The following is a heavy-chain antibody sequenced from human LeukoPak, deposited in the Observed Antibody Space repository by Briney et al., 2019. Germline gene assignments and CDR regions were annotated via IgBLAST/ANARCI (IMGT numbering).Heavy chain of an antibody. J-gene: IGHJ4*02. CDR1: GFTFNTYS. V-gene: IGHV3-23*01. D-gene: IGHD2-8*02. Sequence: GGSLRLSCAGSGFTFNTYSMTWVRQAPGKGLEWVSVIGASGGTTYYADSVKGRFTISRDNSKGTLYLQMTSLRAEDTALYYCAKGRLDPNLVPDYWGQGTLVTVSS. CDR2: IGASGGTT. CDR3: AKGRLDPNLVPDY.